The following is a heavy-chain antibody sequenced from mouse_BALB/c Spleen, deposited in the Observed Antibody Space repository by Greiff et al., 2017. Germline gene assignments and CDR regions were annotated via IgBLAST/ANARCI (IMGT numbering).Heavy chain of an antibody. D-gene: IGHD1-3*01. CDR2: INSNGGST. CDR3: ASGSSPRRLDV. Sequence: EVQLVESGGGLVQPGGSLKLSCAASGFTFSSYGMTWVRQTPDKGLELVGTINSNGGSTYYTDSVKGRFTISRDNANNTLYLQMSSLTSEDTAMYYCASGSSPRRLDVWGAGTTVTVSS. J-gene: IGHJ1*01. CDR1: GFTFSSYG. V-gene: IGHV5-6-3*01.